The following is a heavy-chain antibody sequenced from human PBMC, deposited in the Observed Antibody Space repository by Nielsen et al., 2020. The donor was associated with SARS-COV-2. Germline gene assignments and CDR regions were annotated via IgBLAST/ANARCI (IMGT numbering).Heavy chain of an antibody. Sequence: SETLSLTCTVSGGSISTSSYYWSWIRQPPGKGLEWIGEINHSGSTNYNPSLKSRVTISVDTSKNQFSLKLSSVTAADTAVYYCARLSIAVYYYGMDVWGQGTTVTVSS. J-gene: IGHJ6*02. V-gene: IGHV4-39*07. CDR2: INHSGST. CDR1: GGSISTSSYY. D-gene: IGHD6-19*01. CDR3: ARLSIAVYYYGMDV.